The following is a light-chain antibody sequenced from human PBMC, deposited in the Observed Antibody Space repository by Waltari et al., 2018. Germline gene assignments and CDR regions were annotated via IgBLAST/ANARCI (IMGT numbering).Light chain of an antibody. CDR3: SAWDNSLSADL. Sequence: QSVLTQPPSVSAAPGQRVTISCSGGTSNIGTNYVSWYQQVPGTAPKLLICQDNKRPSVVSDRFSGSKSDTSASLAITGLQTGDEADYYCSAWDNSLSADLFGSGTKLTVL. J-gene: IGLJ6*01. CDR1: TSNIGTNY. V-gene: IGLV1-51*02. CDR2: QDN.